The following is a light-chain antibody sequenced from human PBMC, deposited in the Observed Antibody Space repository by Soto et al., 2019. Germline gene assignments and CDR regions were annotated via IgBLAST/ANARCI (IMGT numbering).Light chain of an antibody. Sequence: DIVMTQSPLSLPVTPGESASFSCRSSQSLLHSNGYNYLDWCLQKPGQSPQLLIYLVSNRDSGVSGRFSGSGSGTDFTLKISRVEAEDVGVYYCMQPLQTSTFGQGTRLEIK. CDR2: LVS. CDR1: QSLLHSNGYNY. J-gene: IGKJ5*01. CDR3: MQPLQTST. V-gene: IGKV2-28*01.